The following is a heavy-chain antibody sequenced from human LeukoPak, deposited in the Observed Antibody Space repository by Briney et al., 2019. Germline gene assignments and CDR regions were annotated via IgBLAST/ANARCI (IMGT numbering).Heavy chain of an antibody. CDR1: GGTFSSYA. J-gene: IGHJ4*02. V-gene: IGHV1-69*05. D-gene: IGHD5-24*01. CDR2: IIPIFGTA. Sequence: SVKVSSKASGGTFSSYAISWVRQAPGQGLEWMGGIIPIFGTANYAQKFQGRVTITTDESTSTAYMELSSLRSEDTAVYYCARFLSRRWLQSEWGQGTLVTVSS. CDR3: ARFLSRRWLQSE.